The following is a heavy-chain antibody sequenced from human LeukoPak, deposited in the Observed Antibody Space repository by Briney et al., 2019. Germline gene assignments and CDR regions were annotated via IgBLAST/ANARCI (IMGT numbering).Heavy chain of an antibody. CDR1: GFNFNSYW. J-gene: IGHJ1*01. V-gene: IGHV3-74*01. CDR3: ARAPSEIGGYYPEYFRH. D-gene: IGHD3-3*01. Sequence: GGSLRLSCAASGFNFNSYWIHWVRHAPGKGLVWVSRIKSDGSTNYADSVKGRFTISRDNAKNTLSLQMNSLRPEDTGVYYCARAPSEIGGYYPEYFRHWGQGTLVTVSS. CDR2: IKSDGST.